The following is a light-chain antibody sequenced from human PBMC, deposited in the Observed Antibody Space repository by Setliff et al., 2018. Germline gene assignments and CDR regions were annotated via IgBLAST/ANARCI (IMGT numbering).Light chain of an antibody. Sequence: QSALAQPPSVSGAPGHTVTISCTGSSSNIGATYDVHWYQHVPGTAPKLLLYRFSNRPSGVPHRFSGSTSGTSASLAITGLQVEDEADYYCQSYDTRLNDDVFGTGTKVTVL. CDR2: RFS. CDR1: SSNIGATYD. CDR3: QSYDTRLNDDV. V-gene: IGLV1-40*01. J-gene: IGLJ1*01.